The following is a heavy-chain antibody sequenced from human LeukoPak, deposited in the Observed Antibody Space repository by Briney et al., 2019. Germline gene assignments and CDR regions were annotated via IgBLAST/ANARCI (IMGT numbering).Heavy chain of an antibody. Sequence: GGSLRLSCAASGFSFSDYYMSWIRQAPVKGLEWISYIDGSGSRIYYAESVKGRFTISRDSSKNTLFLQMNRLRPEDAAVYYCAKAPVTTCRGAFCYPFDYWGLGTLVTVSS. D-gene: IGHD2-15*01. J-gene: IGHJ4*02. CDR3: AKAPVTTCRGAFCYPFDY. CDR1: GFSFSDYY. CDR2: IDGSGSRI. V-gene: IGHV3-11*01.